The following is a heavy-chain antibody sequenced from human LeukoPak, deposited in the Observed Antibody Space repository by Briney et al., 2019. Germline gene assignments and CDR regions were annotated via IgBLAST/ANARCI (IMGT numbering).Heavy chain of an antibody. CDR2: ISSSSSYI. D-gene: IGHD5-12*01. CDR3: AKDLGIVATTGPFDY. CDR1: GFTFSSYS. V-gene: IGHV3-21*01. J-gene: IGHJ4*02. Sequence: PGGSLRLSCAASGFTFSSYSMNWVRQAPGKGLEWVSSISSSSSYIYYADSVKGRFTISRDNAKNSLYLQMNSLRAEDTAVYYCAKDLGIVATTGPFDYWGQGTLVTVSS.